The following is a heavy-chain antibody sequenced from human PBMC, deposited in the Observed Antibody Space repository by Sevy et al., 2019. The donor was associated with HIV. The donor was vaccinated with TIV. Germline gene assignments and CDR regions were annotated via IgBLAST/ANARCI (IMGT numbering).Heavy chain of an antibody. CDR1: GFTFNNYA. Sequence: GGPLRSSFPFSGFTFNNYAMHWVRQARGKGREWVSLISWDGVSTNYADSVKGRLTISRDNSKNSLYLQMNSLRAEDTALYYCAKPYRIAVAGDYYYSGMDVWGQGTTVTVSS. CDR2: ISWDGVST. V-gene: IGHV3-43D*03. J-gene: IGHJ6*02. CDR3: AKPYRIAVAGDYYYSGMDV. D-gene: IGHD6-13*01.